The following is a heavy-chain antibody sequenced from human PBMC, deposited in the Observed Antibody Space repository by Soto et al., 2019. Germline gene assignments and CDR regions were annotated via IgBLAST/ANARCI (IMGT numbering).Heavy chain of an antibody. D-gene: IGHD1-1*01. CDR1: GLNFNRNG. CDR2: IWYDGSKE. Sequence: QVQLVESGGGVVQPGRSLRLSCAASGLNFNRNGMHWVRQAPGKGLEWVAVIWYDGSKESYSDSVKGRFTISRDNSKNMLYLQMNNVRVEHTAVYFWARDKSAGNYFYYGMDVWGQGTTVTVSS. V-gene: IGHV3-33*01. J-gene: IGHJ6*02. CDR3: ARDKSAGNYFYYGMDV.